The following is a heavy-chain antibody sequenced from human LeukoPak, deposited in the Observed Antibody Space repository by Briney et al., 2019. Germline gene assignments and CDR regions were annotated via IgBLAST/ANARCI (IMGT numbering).Heavy chain of an antibody. Sequence: SVRVSCKASGGTFSDYALNWVRQAPGQGLEWMGVFIPVLGTANSTQNFQDRVSITADISTHTVYMELSSLKSEDTAVYFCAGIPVFGVVLHQEPVWGKGTTVTVSS. J-gene: IGHJ6*04. D-gene: IGHD2-8*01. CDR2: FIPVLGTA. CDR1: GGTFSDYA. CDR3: AGIPVFGVVLHQEPV. V-gene: IGHV1-69*10.